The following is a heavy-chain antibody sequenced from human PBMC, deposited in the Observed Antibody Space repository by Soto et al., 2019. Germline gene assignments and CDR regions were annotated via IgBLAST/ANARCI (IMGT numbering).Heavy chain of an antibody. CDR1: GYTFTSDD. J-gene: IGHJ4*02. CDR2: MNTNRGNT. D-gene: IGHD4-17*01. V-gene: IGHV1-8*01. CDR3: ARTLYGDNVDY. Sequence: QVQLVQSGAALQKPGASVKVSCKASGYTFTSDDINWVRQATGQGLEWMGWMNTNRGNTGYAQKFQSRVTMTRNTAISTAYMELSRLRSEDPAVYYCARTLYGDNVDYWGQGALVTGS.